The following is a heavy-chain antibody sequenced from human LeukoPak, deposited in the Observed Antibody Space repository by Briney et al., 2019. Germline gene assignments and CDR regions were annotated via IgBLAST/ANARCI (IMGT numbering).Heavy chain of an antibody. V-gene: IGHV1-2*02. CDR1: GYTFTGYY. D-gene: IGHD3-3*01. CDR2: SNPKSGGT. CDR3: ARTYYDFWSGDYEGNWYFDL. J-gene: IGHJ2*01. Sequence: ASVKVSCKASGYTFTGYYMHWVRQAPGQGLEWMGWSNPKSGGTHYAQKFQGRVTMTRDTSISTAYMELRGPKSDDTAVYYCARTYYDFWSGDYEGNWYFDLWGRGTLVTVSS.